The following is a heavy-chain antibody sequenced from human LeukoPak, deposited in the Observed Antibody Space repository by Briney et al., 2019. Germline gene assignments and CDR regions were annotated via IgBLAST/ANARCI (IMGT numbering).Heavy chain of an antibody. Sequence: GSLRLSCTASGFTFGDYAMSWVRQPPGKGLEWIGEINHSGSTNYNPSLKSRVTISVDTSKNQFSLKLSSVTAVDTAVYYCAREDIVVVVAATRGAFDIWGQGTMVTVSS. J-gene: IGHJ3*02. V-gene: IGHV4-34*01. CDR3: AREDIVVVVAATRGAFDI. CDR2: INHSGST. D-gene: IGHD2-15*01. CDR1: GFTFGDYA.